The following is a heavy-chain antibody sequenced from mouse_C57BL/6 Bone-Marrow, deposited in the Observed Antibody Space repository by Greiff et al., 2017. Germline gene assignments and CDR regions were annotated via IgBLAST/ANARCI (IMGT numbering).Heavy chain of an antibody. V-gene: IGHV1-78*01. CDR1: GYTFTDHT. Sequence: VQLQQSDAELVKPGASVKISCKASGYTFTDHTIHWMKQRPEQGLEWIGYIYPRDGSTKYNEKFKGKATLTADKASSTAYMQLISLPSEDSAVYFCSRFDGYGAMDYWGQGTSVTVSS. D-gene: IGHD2-3*01. CDR2: IYPRDGST. J-gene: IGHJ4*01. CDR3: SRFDGYGAMDY.